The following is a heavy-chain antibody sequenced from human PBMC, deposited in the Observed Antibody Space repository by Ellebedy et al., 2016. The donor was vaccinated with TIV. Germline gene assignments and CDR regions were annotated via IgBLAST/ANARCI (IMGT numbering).Heavy chain of an antibody. CDR3: ARDQWLGRAYYFDS. CDR2: IKQDGSEK. D-gene: IGHD6-19*01. Sequence: GESLKISCATSGFTFSNYWMTWVRQAPGKGLEWVANIKQDGSEKYYVDSVKGRFSISRDNAKNSLYVQMNSLTDEDMAVYYCARDQWLGRAYYFDSWGQGTLVTVSS. CDR1: GFTFSNYW. V-gene: IGHV3-7*01. J-gene: IGHJ4*02.